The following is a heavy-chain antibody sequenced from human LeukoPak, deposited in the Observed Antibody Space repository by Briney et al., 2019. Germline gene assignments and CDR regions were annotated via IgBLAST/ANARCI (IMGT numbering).Heavy chain of an antibody. Sequence: PGGSLSLSCAASGFTFSSYSMSWVRQAPGKGLEWVSAISGDAGNTYYADSVKGRFTISRDNSKNTLYLQMNSLRAEDTAVYYCAKALRYSSSGSDFWGQGTLVTVSS. D-gene: IGHD6-13*01. J-gene: IGHJ4*02. CDR1: GFTFSSYS. V-gene: IGHV3-23*01. CDR3: AKALRYSSSGSDF. CDR2: ISGDAGNT.